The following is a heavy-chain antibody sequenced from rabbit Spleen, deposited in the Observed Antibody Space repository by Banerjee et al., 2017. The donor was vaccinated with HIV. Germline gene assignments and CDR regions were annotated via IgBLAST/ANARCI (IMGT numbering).Heavy chain of an antibody. V-gene: IGHV1S45*01. CDR2: INTATGKP. CDR3: ARDLAGAIGWNFYL. J-gene: IGHJ4*01. Sequence: QEQLEESGGDLVKPGASLTLTCTASGFSFSNKAVMCWVRQAPGKGLEWIACINTATGKPVYATWAKGRFTISTTSSTTVTLQMTSLTAADTATYFCARDLAGAIGWNFYLWGPGTLVTVS. D-gene: IGHD4-1*01. CDR1: GFSFSNKAV.